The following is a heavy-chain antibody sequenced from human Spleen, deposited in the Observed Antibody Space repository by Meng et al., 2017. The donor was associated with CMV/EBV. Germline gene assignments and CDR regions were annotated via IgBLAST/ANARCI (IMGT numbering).Heavy chain of an antibody. V-gene: IGHV3-66*02. D-gene: IGHD6-19*01. CDR2: IYSGGST. CDR1: GFTVSSNY. J-gene: IGHJ1*01. CDR3: AKGGGIAVAGTFQH. Sequence: GESLKISCAASGFTVSSNYMSWVRQAPGKGLEWVSIIYSGGSTYYADSVKGRFTISRDSSKNTLYLQMNGLRAEDTAVYYCAKGGGIAVAGTFQHWGQGTLVTVSS.